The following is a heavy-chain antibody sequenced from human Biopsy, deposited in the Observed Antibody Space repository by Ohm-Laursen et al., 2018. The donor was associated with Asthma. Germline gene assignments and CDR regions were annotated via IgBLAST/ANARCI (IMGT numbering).Heavy chain of an antibody. CDR3: AKIYDRLVLYGMDV. V-gene: IGHV4-4*02. D-gene: IGHD6-19*01. CDR1: GGSIISSSW. Sequence: TLSLTCTVSGGSIISSSWWSWVRQTPGKGLEWIGEIYHSGPTNHNPSLKSRVTISVDKSKNQPSLKLTSVTAADAAVYYCAKIYDRLVLYGMDVWGQGTTVTVSS. J-gene: IGHJ6*02. CDR2: IYHSGPT.